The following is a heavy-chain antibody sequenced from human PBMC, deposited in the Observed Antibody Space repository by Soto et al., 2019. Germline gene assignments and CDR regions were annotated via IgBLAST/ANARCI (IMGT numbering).Heavy chain of an antibody. CDR2: VNNIGATT. CDR3: VKSEGRGSYPHDF. V-gene: IGHV3-64D*06. Sequence: GESLRLASSGSGFTFSSFSMQWVRQAPGKGLEYVSAVNNIGATTVYADSVKGRFTISRDNSKNTVYLQMSSLGLEDTAVYYCVKSEGRGSYPHDFWGQGT. D-gene: IGHD3-16*01. J-gene: IGHJ4*02. CDR1: GFTFSSFS.